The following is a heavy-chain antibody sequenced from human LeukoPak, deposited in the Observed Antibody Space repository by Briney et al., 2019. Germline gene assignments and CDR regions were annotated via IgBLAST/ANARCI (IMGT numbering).Heavy chain of an antibody. D-gene: IGHD3-22*01. CDR1: GYSNSSGYY. V-gene: IGHV4-38-2*01. Sequence: SETLSLTCAVSGYSNSSGYYWGWIRQPPGKGLEWIGTIYHSGSTYYNPSLKSRVTISVDTSKNQFSLKLSSVTAADTAVYYCASADSSGYFYVAYWGQGTLVTVSS. J-gene: IGHJ4*02. CDR3: ASADSSGYFYVAY. CDR2: IYHSGST.